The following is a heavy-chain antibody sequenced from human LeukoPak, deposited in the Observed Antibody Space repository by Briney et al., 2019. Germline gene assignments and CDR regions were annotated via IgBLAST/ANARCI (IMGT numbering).Heavy chain of an antibody. V-gene: IGHV4-59*12. CDR2: IYHSGST. J-gene: IGHJ4*02. CDR1: GGSINSYY. Sequence: PSETLSLTCTVSGGSINSYYCSWIRQPPGKGLEWIGYIYHSGSTYYNPSLKSRVTISVDRSKNQFSLKLSSVTAADTAVYYCAREAGVDVVVPAAIYPSDYWGQGTLVTVSS. CDR3: AREAGVDVVVPAAIYPSDY. D-gene: IGHD2-2*01.